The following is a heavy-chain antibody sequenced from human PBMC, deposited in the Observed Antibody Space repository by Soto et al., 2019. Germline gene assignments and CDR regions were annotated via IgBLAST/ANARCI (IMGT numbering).Heavy chain of an antibody. CDR3: ARAFYGAPPVALDV. CDR2: IFYSGGT. CDR1: GGSITSGDKY. J-gene: IGHJ6*04. V-gene: IGHV4-31*03. D-gene: IGHD4-17*01. Sequence: SETLSLTCTVSGGSITSGDKYWSWVRQHPGKGLEWIGYIFYSGGTYYNPSLRSRVSMSVDTSKNQFSLKLSSVTAADTAVYYCARAFYGAPPVALDVWGKGTTVTVSS.